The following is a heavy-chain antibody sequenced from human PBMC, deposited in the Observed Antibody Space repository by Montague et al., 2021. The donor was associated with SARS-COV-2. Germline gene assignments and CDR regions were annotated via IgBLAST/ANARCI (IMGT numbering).Heavy chain of an antibody. CDR1: GFSLSTSGMC. J-gene: IGHJ4*02. CDR2: IDWDDDK. Sequence: PALVKPTQTLTLTCTFSGFSLSTSGMCVSWIRRPPGKALEWLALIDWDDDKYYSTSRKTRLTISKDTSKNQVVLTMTNMDPVDTATYYCARSHYDILTGYYTVFDYWGQGTLVTVSS. D-gene: IGHD3-9*01. V-gene: IGHV2-70*01. CDR3: ARSHYDILTGYYTVFDY.